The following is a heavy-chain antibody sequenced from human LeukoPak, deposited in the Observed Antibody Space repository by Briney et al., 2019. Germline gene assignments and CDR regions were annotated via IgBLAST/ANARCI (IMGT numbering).Heavy chain of an antibody. CDR2: IFPADSET. CDR3: ARHRWTDLAYFDYMDV. D-gene: IGHD3/OR15-3a*01. V-gene: IGHV5-51*01. CDR1: GCNFATYW. Sequence: GESLKISCKASGCNFATYWIAWVRQMPGKGLEWVAIIFPADSETKYSPSFRGQVTISADKSISTAYLQWSSLKASDTAMYYCARHRWTDLAYFDYMDVWGKGTTITVSS. J-gene: IGHJ6*03.